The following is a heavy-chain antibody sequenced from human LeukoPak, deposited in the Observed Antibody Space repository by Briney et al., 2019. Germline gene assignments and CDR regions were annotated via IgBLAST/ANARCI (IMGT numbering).Heavy chain of an antibody. CDR3: ARGAFDYISTSGEWMGDY. Sequence: GGSLRLSCAASGFTFSSYAMHWVRQAPGKGLEWVAVISYDGSNKYYADSVKGRFTISRDNAKNSLYLQMNNLRAEDTAVYYCARGAFDYISTSGEWMGDYWGQGTLVTVSS. CDR1: GFTFSSYA. J-gene: IGHJ4*02. D-gene: IGHD6-13*01. CDR2: ISYDGSNK. V-gene: IGHV3-30-3*01.